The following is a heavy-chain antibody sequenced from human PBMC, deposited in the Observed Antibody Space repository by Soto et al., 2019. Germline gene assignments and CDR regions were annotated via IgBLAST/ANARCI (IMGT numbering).Heavy chain of an antibody. CDR3: ARVFYTDSGGYSRPIFDA. J-gene: IGHJ4*02. CDR1: GASVTDYS. Sequence: QVQLQGSGPGLVRPSGTLSLTCSVSGASVTDYSWTWIRQPAGRGLEWIGLIYRSGSTTYNPSLESQVNISPDTSKTQFSLRNTSVTAAETVVYYCARVFYTDSGGYSRPIFDAWSQRTLVTFSS. CDR2: IYRSGST. V-gene: IGHV4-4*07. D-gene: IGHD3-22*01.